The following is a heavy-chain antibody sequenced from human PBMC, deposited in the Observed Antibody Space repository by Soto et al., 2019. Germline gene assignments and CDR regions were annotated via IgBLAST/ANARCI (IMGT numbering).Heavy chain of an antibody. CDR3: VGSYYYGSRSYYQVRAFDI. CDR1: GNSFNNW. D-gene: IGHD3-10*01. CDR2: IYPGDSDT. V-gene: IGHV5-51*01. Sequence: GESLKISCKGLGNSFNNWIGWVRQMPGKGLEWVGIIYPGDSDTRYSPSSQGQVTISAVKSISTAYLQWSSVKASDTAMYYCVGSYYYGSRSYYQVRAFDIWGQGTTVTVSS. J-gene: IGHJ3*02.